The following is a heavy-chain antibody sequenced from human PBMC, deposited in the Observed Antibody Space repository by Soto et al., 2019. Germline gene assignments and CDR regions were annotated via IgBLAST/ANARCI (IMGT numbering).Heavy chain of an antibody. CDR2: ISHDGSQE. Sequence: GGSLRLSCAASEFAFSSHFMNWVRQAPGRGLEWVAYISHDGSQEYYVDSVKGRFTISRDNAKNSLYLQMNSLTGEDTAVYYCAGGWLASWGQGTPVTVSS. CDR3: AGGWLAS. J-gene: IGHJ4*02. CDR1: EFAFSSHF. D-gene: IGHD6-19*01. V-gene: IGHV3-7*01.